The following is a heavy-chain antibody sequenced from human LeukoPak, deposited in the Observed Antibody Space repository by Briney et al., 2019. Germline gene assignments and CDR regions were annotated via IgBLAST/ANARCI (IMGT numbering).Heavy chain of an antibody. CDR1: GFTFRTYS. CDR2: ISTTSSHI. J-gene: IGHJ3*01. D-gene: IGHD4-11*01. CDR3: ARGTTTVQRRDTFDV. V-gene: IGHV3-21*01. Sequence: PGGPLRLSCAASGFTFRTYSMDWVRQAPGKGLEWVASISTTSSHIYYAESLKGRFTISRDNAKNSLYLQMNSLRAEDTAVYYCARGTTTVQRRDTFDVWGQGTMVTVSS.